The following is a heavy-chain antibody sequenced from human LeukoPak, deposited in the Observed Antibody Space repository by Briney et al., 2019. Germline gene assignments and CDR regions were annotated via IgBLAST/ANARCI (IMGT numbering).Heavy chain of an antibody. CDR1: GFTFSSYS. D-gene: IGHD2-2*01. CDR3: ARGILPIVVVPAATFEP. J-gene: IGHJ5*02. CDR2: ISRSSSYI. V-gene: IGHV3-21*01. Sequence: GGSLRLSCAASGFTFSSYSMNWVRQAPGKGLEWVSSISRSSSYIYYADSVKGRFTISRDNAKSSLYLQMNSLRAEDTAVYYCARGILPIVVVPAATFEPWGQGTLVTVSS.